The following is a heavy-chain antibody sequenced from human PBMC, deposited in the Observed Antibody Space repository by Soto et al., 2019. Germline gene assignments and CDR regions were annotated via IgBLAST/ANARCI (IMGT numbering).Heavy chain of an antibody. Sequence: QVQLQESGPGLVKPSQTLSLTCTVSGGSISSGGYYWSWIRQHPGKGLEWIGYIYYSGSTYYNPSLKSRVTISVDTSKNQFSLKLSSVTAADTAVYYCARDYERYSPFQIYGMDVWGQGTTVTVSS. J-gene: IGHJ6*02. CDR1: GGSISSGGYY. CDR3: ARDYERYSPFQIYGMDV. V-gene: IGHV4-31*03. CDR2: IYYSGST. D-gene: IGHD1-26*01.